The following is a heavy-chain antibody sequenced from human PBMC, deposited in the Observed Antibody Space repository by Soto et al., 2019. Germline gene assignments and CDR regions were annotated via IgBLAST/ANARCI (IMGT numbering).Heavy chain of an antibody. CDR1: GGSISSYY. J-gene: IGHJ5*02. V-gene: IGHV4-59*01. D-gene: IGHD3-9*01. CDR3: ARERGDYDILTGYYTDNWFDP. Sequence: PSETLSLTCTVSGGSISSYYWSWIRQPPGKGLEWIGYIYYSGSTNYNPSLKSRVTISVDTSKNQFSLKLSSVTAADTAVYYCARERGDYDILTGYYTDNWFDPWGQGTLVTVSS. CDR2: IYYSGST.